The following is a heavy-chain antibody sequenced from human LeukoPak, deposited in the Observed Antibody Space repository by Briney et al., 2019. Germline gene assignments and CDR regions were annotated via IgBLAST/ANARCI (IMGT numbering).Heavy chain of an antibody. CDR3: AGWLEGSGWVGPYFDY. D-gene: IGHD6-19*01. V-gene: IGHV4-31*03. Sequence: PSETLSLTCTVSGGSISSGVYFWSWIRQHPGKGLEWIGYIYYSGGTYYNPSLKSRVTITLDTSRNQFSLKLTSVTAADTAVYYCAGWLEGSGWVGPYFDYWGQRTLVTVSS. CDR1: GGSISSGVYF. J-gene: IGHJ4*02. CDR2: IYYSGGT.